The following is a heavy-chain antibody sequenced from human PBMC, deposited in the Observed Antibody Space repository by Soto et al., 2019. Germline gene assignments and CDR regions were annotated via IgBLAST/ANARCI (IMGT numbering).Heavy chain of an antibody. Sequence: EVQLLESGGGLVQPGGSLRLSCAASGFTFSSYAMSWVRQAPGKGLEWVSAISGSGGSTYYADSVKGRFTISRDNSKNKLYLQMNSLRAEDTAVYYCAKDLIRFLEWLPVYFDYWGQGTLVTVSS. V-gene: IGHV3-23*01. CDR2: ISGSGGST. D-gene: IGHD3-3*01. CDR1: GFTFSSYA. CDR3: AKDLIRFLEWLPVYFDY. J-gene: IGHJ4*02.